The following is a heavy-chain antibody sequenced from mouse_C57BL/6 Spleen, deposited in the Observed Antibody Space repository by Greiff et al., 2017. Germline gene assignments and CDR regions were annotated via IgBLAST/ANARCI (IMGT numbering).Heavy chain of an antibody. CDR3: ARYYGSSYAMDY. J-gene: IGHJ4*01. Sequence: VQLQQSGPELVKPGASVKISCKASGYAFSSSWMNWVKQRPGKGLEWIGRIYPGDGDTNYNGKFKGKATLTADKSSSTAYMQLSSLTSEDSAVYFCARYYGSSYAMDYWGQGTSVTVSS. CDR1: GYAFSSSW. D-gene: IGHD1-1*01. CDR2: IYPGDGDT. V-gene: IGHV1-82*01.